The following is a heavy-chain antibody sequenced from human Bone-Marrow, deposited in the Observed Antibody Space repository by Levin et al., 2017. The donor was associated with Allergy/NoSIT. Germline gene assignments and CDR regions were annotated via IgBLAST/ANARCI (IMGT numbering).Heavy chain of an antibody. CDR3: ARINDYDYYFDS. J-gene: IGHJ4*02. CDR2: IHHSGTT. Sequence: SETLSLTCSVSGGSINTGRYYWGWIRQPPGKGLDWIGNIHHSGTTYYNPSLKSRVTISVDTSKNQFSLKLSSVTAADTAVYYCARINDYDYYFDSWGQGIVVTVSS. CDR1: GGSINTGRYY. V-gene: IGHV4-39*01. D-gene: IGHD4-17*01.